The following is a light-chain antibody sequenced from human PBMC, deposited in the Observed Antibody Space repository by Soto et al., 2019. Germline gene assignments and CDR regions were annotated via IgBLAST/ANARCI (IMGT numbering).Light chain of an antibody. J-gene: IGKJ2*01. CDR1: QTINNY. Sequence: DIQMSQSPASLSASVGDRVTITCRSSQTINNYLVWYQQKPGKAPKLLIYDTSSLQSGVPSRFSGSGSGTDFTLAISSLQPEDSGTYYCQQSFTVPYTFGQGTKLEIK. CDR2: DTS. V-gene: IGKV1-39*01. CDR3: QQSFTVPYT.